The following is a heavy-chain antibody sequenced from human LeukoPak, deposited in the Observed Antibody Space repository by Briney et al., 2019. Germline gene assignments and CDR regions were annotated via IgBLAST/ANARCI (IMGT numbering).Heavy chain of an antibody. CDR1: GFTFSSYA. CDR3: ATGVGRYDISTFR. Sequence: GGSLRLSCAASGFTFSSYAMSWVRQAPGKGLEWVSAISGSGGSTYYADSVMGRFTISRDNSKNTLYLQMNSLRAEDTAVYYCATGVGRYDISTFRWGQGTLVTVSS. J-gene: IGHJ4*02. CDR2: ISGSGGST. V-gene: IGHV3-23*01. D-gene: IGHD3-22*01.